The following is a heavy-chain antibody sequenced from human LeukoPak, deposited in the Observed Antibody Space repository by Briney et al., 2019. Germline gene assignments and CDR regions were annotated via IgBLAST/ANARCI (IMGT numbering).Heavy chain of an antibody. Sequence: GGSLRLSCAASGFTFDDYAMHWVRQAPGKGLEWVSLISWDGGSTYYADSVKGRFTISRDNSKNSLYLQMNSLRAEDTALYYCAKESGRGYSYGPDYWGQGTLVTVSS. J-gene: IGHJ4*02. V-gene: IGHV3-43D*03. CDR1: GFTFDDYA. CDR2: ISWDGGST. D-gene: IGHD5-18*01. CDR3: AKESGRGYSYGPDY.